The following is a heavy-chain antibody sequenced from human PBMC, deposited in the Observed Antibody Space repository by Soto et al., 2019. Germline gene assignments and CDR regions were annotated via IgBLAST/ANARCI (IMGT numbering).Heavy chain of an antibody. CDR3: ARGSSGWYYFDY. V-gene: IGHV4-34*01. D-gene: IGHD6-19*01. CDR1: GGSFSGYY. J-gene: IGHJ4*02. Sequence: SETLSLTCAVYGGSFSGYYWSWIRQPPGKGLEWIGEINHSGSTNYNPSLKSRVTISVDTSKNQFSLKLSSVTAADTAVYYCARGSSGWYYFDYWGQGTLVTVSS. CDR2: INHSGST.